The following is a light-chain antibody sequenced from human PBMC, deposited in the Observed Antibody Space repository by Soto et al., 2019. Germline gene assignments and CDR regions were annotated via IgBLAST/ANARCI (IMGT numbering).Light chain of an antibody. J-gene: IGKJ1*01. V-gene: IGKV1-39*01. CDR3: QQSYSTPPWT. CDR1: QSIVTY. CDR2: AAS. Sequence: DIQMTQSPSSLSASVGDRVTITCRASQSIVTYLNWYLQKPGKAPKLLIYAASNLQSGVPSRFSGSGSGTDFTLTIRSLQPEDFATYFCQQSYSTPPWTFGQGTKVDIK.